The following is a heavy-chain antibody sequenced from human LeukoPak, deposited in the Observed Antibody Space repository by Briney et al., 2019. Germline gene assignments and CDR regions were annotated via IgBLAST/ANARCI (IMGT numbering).Heavy chain of an antibody. V-gene: IGHV4-59*01. D-gene: IGHD3-10*01. Sequence: SETLSLTCTVSGGSISSYYWSWIRQPPGKGLKWIGYIYYTGSTNYNPSLKNRVTISVDTSKNQFSLKLSSVTAADTAVYYCARGSLPYGSGSYLGYWGQGTLVTVSS. CDR3: ARGSLPYGSGSYLGY. J-gene: IGHJ4*02. CDR1: GGSISSYY. CDR2: IYYTGST.